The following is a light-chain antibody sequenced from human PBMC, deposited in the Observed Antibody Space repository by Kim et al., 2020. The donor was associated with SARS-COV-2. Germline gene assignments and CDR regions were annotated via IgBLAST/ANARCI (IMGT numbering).Light chain of an antibody. CDR2: GAS. J-gene: IGKJ1*01. CDR1: QSVSSSD. V-gene: IGKV3-20*01. Sequence: PGERATLSRRASQSVSSSDLAWYQQKPGQAPRLLIYGASSRATGIPDRFSGSGSGTDFTLTISRLEPEDFAVYYCQQYGSSPPRTFGQGTKVDIK. CDR3: QQYGSSPPRT.